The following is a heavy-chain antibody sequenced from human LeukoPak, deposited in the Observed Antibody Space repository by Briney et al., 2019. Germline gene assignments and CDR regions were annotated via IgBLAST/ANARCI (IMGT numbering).Heavy chain of an antibody. V-gene: IGHV1-46*01. CDR2: INPSGGST. J-gene: IGHJ5*02. CDR1: GYTFTSYY. Sequence: ASVKVSCKASGYTFTSYYMHWVRQAPGQGLEWMGIINPSGGSTSYAQKFQGRVTMTRDMSTSTVCMELSSLRSEDTAVYYCARGDLGYCSGGSCWWFDPWGQGTLVTVSS. D-gene: IGHD2-15*01. CDR3: ARGDLGYCSGGSCWWFDP.